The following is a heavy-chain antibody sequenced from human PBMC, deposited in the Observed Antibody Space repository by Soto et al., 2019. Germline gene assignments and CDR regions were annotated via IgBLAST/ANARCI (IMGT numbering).Heavy chain of an antibody. CDR1: GGSFSPNY. D-gene: IGHD2-2*01. J-gene: IGHJ4*02. CDR2: VYHNENT. V-gene: IGHV4-34*01. CDR3: ARSNYCSSTSCHPSH. Sequence: PSETLSLTCTVSGGSFSPNYWAWIRQPPGKGLEWIGEVYHNENTNYNPSLTSRVTISVDKSKNQFSLNLNSVTAADTAVYYCARSNYCSSTSCHPSHWGQGTLVTVSS.